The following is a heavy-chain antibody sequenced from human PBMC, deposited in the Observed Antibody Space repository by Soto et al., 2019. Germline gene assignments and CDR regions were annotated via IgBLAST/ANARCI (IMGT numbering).Heavy chain of an antibody. Sequence: QLQLQESGPGLVKPSETLSLTCTVSGGSISSSSYYWGWIRQPPGKGLEWIGSIYYSGSTYYNPSLKGRVSIAADTSKNSFSLKLSSVTAADTAVYYCATALYELRYFDWLLKSFYYLGQGTLVTVSS. D-gene: IGHD3-9*01. CDR2: IYYSGST. J-gene: IGHJ4*02. CDR1: GGSISSSSYY. V-gene: IGHV4-39*01. CDR3: ATALYELRYFDWLLKSFYY.